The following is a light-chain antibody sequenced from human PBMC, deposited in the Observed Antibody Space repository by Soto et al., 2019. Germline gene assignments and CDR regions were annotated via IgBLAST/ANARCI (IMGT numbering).Light chain of an antibody. Sequence: DIQMTQSPSSLSASVGDRVTVTCRASQSISRWVAWYQQKPGRAPKLLISDASTLESGVPSRFSGSGSDIEFTLTINSLQPDDFATYYCQQFNDYPYTFGQGTKLEIK. J-gene: IGKJ2*01. CDR2: DAS. V-gene: IGKV1-5*01. CDR3: QQFNDYPYT. CDR1: QSISRW.